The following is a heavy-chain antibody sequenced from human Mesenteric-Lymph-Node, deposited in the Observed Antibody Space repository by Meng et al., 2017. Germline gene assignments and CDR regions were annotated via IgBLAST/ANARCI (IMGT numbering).Heavy chain of an antibody. CDR1: GITFKAAW. J-gene: IGHJ4*02. V-gene: IGHV3-15*01. D-gene: IGHD3-16*01. CDR3: TPDPWGY. Sequence: VQLVESGGGFANPGRSVRLSWAVSGITFKAAWMSWVRQAPGKGLEWVGRIKSNGDGGTTDYAAPVKGRFTISRDDSKNTLFLQMDSLKTEDTAVYYCTPDPWGYWGQGTLVTVSS. CDR2: IKSNGDGGTT.